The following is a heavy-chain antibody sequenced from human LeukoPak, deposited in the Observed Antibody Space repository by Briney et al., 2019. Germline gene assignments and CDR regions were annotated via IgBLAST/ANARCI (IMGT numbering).Heavy chain of an antibody. CDR1: GYSIRSGYY. CDR2: IYHSGST. CDR3: ARVPFWGACYDSSGYYFFDY. V-gene: IGHV4-38-2*02. D-gene: IGHD3-22*01. Sequence: PSETLSLTCTVSGYSIRSGYYWGWIRQPPGTGLEWIGSIYHSGSTYYNPSLKSRVTISVDTSKNQFSLKLSSVTAADTALYYCARVPFWGACYDSSGYYFFDYWGQGTLVTVSS. J-gene: IGHJ4*02.